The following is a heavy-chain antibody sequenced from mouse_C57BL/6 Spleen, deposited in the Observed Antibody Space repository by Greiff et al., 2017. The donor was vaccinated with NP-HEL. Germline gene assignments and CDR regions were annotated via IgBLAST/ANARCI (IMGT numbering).Heavy chain of an antibody. CDR3: ARRAYSNYEGFAY. CDR1: GYSFTGYY. J-gene: IGHJ3*01. Sequence: VQLQQSGPELVKPGASVKISCKASGYSFTGYYMNWVKQSPEKSLEWIGEINPSTGGTTYNQKFKAKATLTVDKSSSTAYMQLKSLTSEDSAVYYCARRAYSNYEGFAYWGQGTLVTVSA. D-gene: IGHD2-5*01. V-gene: IGHV1-42*01. CDR2: INPSTGGT.